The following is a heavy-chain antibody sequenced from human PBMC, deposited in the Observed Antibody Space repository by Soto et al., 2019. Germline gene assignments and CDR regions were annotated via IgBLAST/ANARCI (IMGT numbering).Heavy chain of an antibody. Sequence: PGRSLRLSWAASAVTFSNAGMNWVRQPAGKGLEWVGRIKSKTDGGTTDYAAPVKGRFTISRDDSKTTLYLQMNSLKTEDTAVYYCTTGAIEVAGLDYWGQGTLVTVSS. D-gene: IGHD6-19*01. CDR1: AVTFSNAG. V-gene: IGHV3-15*07. CDR2: IKSKTDGGTT. CDR3: TTGAIEVAGLDY. J-gene: IGHJ4*02.